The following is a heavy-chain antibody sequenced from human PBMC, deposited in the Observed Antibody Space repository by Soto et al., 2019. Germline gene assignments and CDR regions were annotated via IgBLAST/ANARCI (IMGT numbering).Heavy chain of an antibody. V-gene: IGHV3-23*01. CDR2: ISGSGGST. CDR1: RRIVSSYA. J-gene: IGHJ4*02. D-gene: IGHD3-16*02. CDR3: AKAFLFGGVIPSYYLDY. Sequence: GLCCAACRRIVSSYAVSCVRKNPGKGLEWVSAISGSGGSTYYADSVKGRFTISRDNSKNTLYLQMNSLRAEDTAVYYCAKAFLFGGVIPSYYLDYWGQGTLVTVSA.